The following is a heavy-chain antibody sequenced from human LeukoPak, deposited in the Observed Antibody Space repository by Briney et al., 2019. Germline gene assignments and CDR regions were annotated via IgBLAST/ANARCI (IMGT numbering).Heavy chain of an antibody. D-gene: IGHD3-10*01. Sequence: GESLKISCRHSGYSFTTYWIGWVRQLPGKGLEWMGTIYPGDSDTRYSPSLQGQVTISVDKSISTAYLQWNSLKASDTAIYCARSGKATVRGIIYGTLDYWGQGTQVTVSS. CDR3: ARSGKATVRGIIYGTLDY. J-gene: IGHJ4*02. CDR1: GYSFTTYW. V-gene: IGHV5-51*01. CDR2: IYPGDSDT.